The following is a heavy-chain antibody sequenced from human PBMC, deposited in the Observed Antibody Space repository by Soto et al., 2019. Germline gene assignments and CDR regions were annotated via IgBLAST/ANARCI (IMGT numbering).Heavy chain of an antibody. CDR2: VYYSGST. Sequence: PSETLSLTCTVSGGSISSYYWSWIRQPPGKGLEWIGYVYYSGSTNYNPSLKSRVPISVDTSKNRFSLKLSSVTAADTAVYYCARVQGGGYCSSANCYFDYWGQGTLVTVSS. CDR1: GGSISSYY. V-gene: IGHV4-59*01. D-gene: IGHD2-2*01. CDR3: ARVQGGGYCSSANCYFDY. J-gene: IGHJ4*02.